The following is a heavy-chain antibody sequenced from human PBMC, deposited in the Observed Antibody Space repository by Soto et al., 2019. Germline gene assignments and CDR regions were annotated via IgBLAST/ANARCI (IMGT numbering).Heavy chain of an antibody. CDR2: LYDVDGS. CDR1: GLTISGKKY. J-gene: IGHJ3*01. V-gene: IGHV3-53*01. CDR3: ANWNEREHAYDV. Sequence: GGSLRLSCAAFGLTISGKKYVAWVRQAPGKGLEWVSGLYDVDGSFYADSVRGRFTTSSDSSKTTVYLQMNDLRPDDTAVYYCANWNEREHAYDVWGQGTKVTVS. D-gene: IGHD1-1*01.